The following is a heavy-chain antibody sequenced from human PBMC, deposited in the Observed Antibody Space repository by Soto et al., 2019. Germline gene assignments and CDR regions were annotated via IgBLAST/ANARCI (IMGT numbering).Heavy chain of an antibody. CDR3: ARLNYYDSTGTIDY. J-gene: IGHJ4*02. CDR1: GGSISSYY. D-gene: IGHD3-22*01. CDR2: IYYSGST. V-gene: IGHV4-59*01. Sequence: LSLTCTVSGGSISSYYWSWIRQPPGKGLEWIGYIYYSGSTNYNPSLKSRVTISVDTSKNQFSLKLSSVTAADTAMYYCARLNYYDSTGTIDYWGQGTLVTV.